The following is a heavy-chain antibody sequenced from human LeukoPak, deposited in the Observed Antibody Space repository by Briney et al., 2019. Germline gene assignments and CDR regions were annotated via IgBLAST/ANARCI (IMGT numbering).Heavy chain of an antibody. V-gene: IGHV4-30-2*01. J-gene: IGHJ5*02. CDR1: GGSISSGGYS. CDR2: IYHSGST. CDR3: PGGDYGGGYFNCFDP. Sequence: PSETLSLTCAVSGGSISSGGYSWSWIRQPPGKGLEWIGYIYHSGSTYYNPSLKSRVTISVDRSKNQFSLKLSSVTAADTAVYYWPGGDYGGGYFNCFDPGGQEPLVPV. D-gene: IGHD1-26*01.